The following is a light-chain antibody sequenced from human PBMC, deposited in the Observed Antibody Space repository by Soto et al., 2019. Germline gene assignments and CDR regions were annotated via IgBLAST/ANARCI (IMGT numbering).Light chain of an antibody. Sequence: DIQMTPPPSSLSASVGDRVTITCQASQNINHYLNWYQQKPGRAPKLLIYDASNLEAGVPSRFRGSGSGTDFTFTISRLQPEDIATYYCQQYENLPTFGQGIRLEIK. V-gene: IGKV1-33*01. J-gene: IGKJ5*01. CDR2: DAS. CDR1: QNINHY. CDR3: QQYENLPT.